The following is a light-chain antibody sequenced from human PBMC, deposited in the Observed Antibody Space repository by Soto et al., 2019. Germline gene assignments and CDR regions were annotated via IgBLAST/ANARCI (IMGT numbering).Light chain of an antibody. Sequence: QSVLTQPAPVSGFPGQSITISCTGTSSDVGGYNYVSWYQQQSGKAPKLMIHEVSNRPSGVSSRFSGSKSGNTASLTISGLQAEDEADYYCSSYTSSRAYVFGIGTKVTVL. CDR2: EVS. V-gene: IGLV2-14*01. J-gene: IGLJ1*01. CDR1: SSDVGGYNY. CDR3: SSYTSSRAYV.